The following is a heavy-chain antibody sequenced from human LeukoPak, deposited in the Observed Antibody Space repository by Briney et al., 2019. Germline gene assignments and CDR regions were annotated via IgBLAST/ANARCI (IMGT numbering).Heavy chain of an antibody. D-gene: IGHD3-16*01. CDR3: ARPGQLGEYTPYYFDY. J-gene: IGHJ4*02. Sequence: EASVKVSCKASGYTFTSYYMHWVRQAPGQGLEWMGIINPSGGSTSYAQKFQGRVTMTRDMSTSTVYMELSSLRSEDTAVYYCARPGQLGEYTPYYFDYWGQGVLVTVSS. CDR1: GYTFTSYY. CDR2: INPSGGST. V-gene: IGHV1-46*01.